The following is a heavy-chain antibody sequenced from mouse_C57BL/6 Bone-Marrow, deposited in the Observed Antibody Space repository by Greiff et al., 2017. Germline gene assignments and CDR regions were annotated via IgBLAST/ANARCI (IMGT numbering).Heavy chain of an antibody. J-gene: IGHJ3*01. Sequence: QVQLQQPGAELVMPGASVKLSCKASGYTFTSYWMHWVKQRPGQGLEWIGEIDPSDSYTNYNQKFKGKSTLTVDKSSSTAYMQLSSLTSEDSAVYYGAREGGYYGSSLAYWGQGTLVTVSA. CDR3: AREGGYYGSSLAY. V-gene: IGHV1-69*01. CDR1: GYTFTSYW. D-gene: IGHD1-1*01. CDR2: IDPSDSYT.